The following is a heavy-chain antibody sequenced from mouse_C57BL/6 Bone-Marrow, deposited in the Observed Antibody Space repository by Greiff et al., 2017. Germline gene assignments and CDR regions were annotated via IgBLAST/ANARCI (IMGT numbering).Heavy chain of an antibody. Sequence: QVQLKQSGPELVKPGASVKISCKASGYAFSSSWMNWVKQRPGKGLEWIGRIYPGDGDTNYNGKFKGKATLTADKSSSTAYMQLSSLTSEDSAVYFCARRRDYYGSKGGYWGQGTTLTVSS. CDR1: GYAFSSSW. CDR2: IYPGDGDT. V-gene: IGHV1-82*01. CDR3: ARRRDYYGSKGGY. D-gene: IGHD1-1*01. J-gene: IGHJ2*01.